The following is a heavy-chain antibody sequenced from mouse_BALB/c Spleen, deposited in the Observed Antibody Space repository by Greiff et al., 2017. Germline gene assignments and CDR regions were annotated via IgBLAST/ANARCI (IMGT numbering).Heavy chain of an antibody. J-gene: IGHJ2*01. Sequence: EVQLVESGGGLVKPGGSLKLSCAASGFTFSSYAMSWVRQTPEKRLEWVATISSGGSYTYYPDSVKGRFTISRDNAKNTLYLQMSSLRSEDTAMYYCARYGNYVDYWGQGTTLTVSS. CDR1: GFTFSSYA. CDR3: ARYGNYVDY. V-gene: IGHV5-9-3*01. CDR2: ISSGGSYT. D-gene: IGHD2-1*01.